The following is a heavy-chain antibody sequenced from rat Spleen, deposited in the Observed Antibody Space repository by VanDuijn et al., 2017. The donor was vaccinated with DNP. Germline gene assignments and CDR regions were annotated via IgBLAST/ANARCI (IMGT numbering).Heavy chain of an antibody. V-gene: IGHV4-2*01. Sequence: EVKLVESGGGLVQPGRSLKLSCAASGFNFNDYWMDWVRPAPGTGLEWIGAIKTDGSTVNYSPSLKDKFTISRDNGQNILYLQMSELGSEDTANYYCSRGPNYGGYSDFLDYWGQGVMVTVSS. CDR2: IKTDGSTV. J-gene: IGHJ2*01. CDR1: GFNFNDYW. D-gene: IGHD1-11*01. CDR3: SRGPNYGGYSDFLDY.